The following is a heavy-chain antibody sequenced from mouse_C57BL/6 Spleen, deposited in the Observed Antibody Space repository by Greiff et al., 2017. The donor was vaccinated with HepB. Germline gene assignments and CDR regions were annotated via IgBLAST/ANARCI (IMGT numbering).Heavy chain of an antibody. Sequence: EVQLVESGGGLVQPGGSLKLSCAASGFTFSDYYMYWVRQTPEKRLEWVAYISNGGGSTYYPDTVKGRFTISRDNAKNTLYLQMSRLKSEDTAMYYCASNWDGGAMDYWGQGTSVTVTS. D-gene: IGHD4-1*01. V-gene: IGHV5-12*01. CDR3: ASNWDGGAMDY. CDR2: ISNGGGST. J-gene: IGHJ4*01. CDR1: GFTFSDYY.